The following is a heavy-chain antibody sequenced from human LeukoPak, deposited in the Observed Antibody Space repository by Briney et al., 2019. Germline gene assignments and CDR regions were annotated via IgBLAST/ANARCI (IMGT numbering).Heavy chain of an antibody. Sequence: PGGSLRLSCVASGFILSSYSMNWVRQAPGKGLEWVSSITSGSTYIYYADSVKGRFTISRDNAKNSLYLQMNSLRADDTAVYYCARDYYFDYWGQGTLVPVSS. J-gene: IGHJ4*02. CDR3: ARDYYFDY. V-gene: IGHV3-21*01. CDR2: ITSGSTYI. CDR1: GFILSSYS.